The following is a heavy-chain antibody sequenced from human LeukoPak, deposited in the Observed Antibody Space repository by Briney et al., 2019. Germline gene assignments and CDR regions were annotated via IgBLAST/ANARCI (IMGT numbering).Heavy chain of an antibody. CDR3: ARDRCSGGSCYRYYGMDV. Sequence: SETLSLTCAVYGGSFSGYYWSWIRQPPGKGLEWIGEINHSGSTNYNPSPKSRVTISVDTSKNQFSLKLSSVTAADTAVYYCARDRCSGGSCYRYYGMDVWGQGTTVTVSS. J-gene: IGHJ6*02. D-gene: IGHD2-15*01. V-gene: IGHV4-34*01. CDR1: GGSFSGYY. CDR2: INHSGST.